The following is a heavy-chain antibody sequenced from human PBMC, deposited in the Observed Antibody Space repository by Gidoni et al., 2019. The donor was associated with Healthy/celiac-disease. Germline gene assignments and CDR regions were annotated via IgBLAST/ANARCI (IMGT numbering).Heavy chain of an antibody. CDR1: GGSFSGYY. V-gene: IGHV4-34*01. CDR2: INHSGST. D-gene: IGHD6-13*01. Sequence: QVQLQQWGAGLLKPSETLSLTCAVYGGSFSGYYWSWIRQPPGKGLEWIGEINHSGSTNYNPSLKSRVTISVDTSKNQFSLKLSSVTAADTAVYYCARGKTIAAAGGYFDYWGQGTLVTVSS. CDR3: ARGKTIAAAGGYFDY. J-gene: IGHJ4*02.